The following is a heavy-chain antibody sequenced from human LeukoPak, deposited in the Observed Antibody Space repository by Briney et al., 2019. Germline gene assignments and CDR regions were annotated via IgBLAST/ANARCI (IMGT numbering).Heavy chain of an antibody. CDR2: IYYSGST. CDR3: ARDRSMGSGGAFRVFYFDY. Sequence: SETLSLTCTVSGGSISSSSYYWGWIRQTPGKGLEWIGSIYYSGSTFYSPSLKSRVTISVDTSKNQFSLKLSPVTAADTAVYYCARDRSMGSGGAFRVFYFDYWGQGALVTVSS. J-gene: IGHJ4*02. V-gene: IGHV4-39*02. CDR1: GGSISSSSYY. D-gene: IGHD3-10*01.